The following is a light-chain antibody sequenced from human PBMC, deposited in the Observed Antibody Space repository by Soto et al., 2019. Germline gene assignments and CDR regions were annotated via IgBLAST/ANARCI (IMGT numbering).Light chain of an antibody. V-gene: IGKV3-11*01. Sequence: EIVLTQSPATLSLSPWERATLSCRASQSISTYLAWYQQKPGQPPRLLIYDASDRATGVPARFSGSGSGTDFTLTISSLKPEDFAVYFCQQRSNWPPITFGQGTRLENK. CDR1: QSISTY. J-gene: IGKJ5*01. CDR3: QQRSNWPPIT. CDR2: DAS.